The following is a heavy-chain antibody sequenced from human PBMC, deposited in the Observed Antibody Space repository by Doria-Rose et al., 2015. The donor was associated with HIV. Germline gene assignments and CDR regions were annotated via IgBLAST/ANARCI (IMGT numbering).Heavy chain of an antibody. CDR1: GVSLSSPGMG. J-gene: IGHJ4*02. Sequence: VTLKESGPVLVKPTETLTLTCTVSGVSLSSPGMGVSWIRQPPGKALEWLASIVSDDERSYKTSLKCRLTISRGTSKSQLILIMTDMDPVDTATYYCARIKSSRWYHKYYFDFWGQGTLVIVSA. D-gene: IGHD6-13*01. CDR2: IVSDDER. V-gene: IGHV2-26*01. CDR3: ARIKSSRWYHKYYFDF.